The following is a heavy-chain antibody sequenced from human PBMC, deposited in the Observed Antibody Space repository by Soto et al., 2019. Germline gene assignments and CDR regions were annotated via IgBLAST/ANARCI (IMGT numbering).Heavy chain of an antibody. Sequence: EVQLVESGGGLVKPGGSLRLSCVASGFVFNNAWMNWVRQAPGKGLEWVGRIKSQTDGGTTDYAAPVKGRFTISRDDSKNTIYLQMNNVRTEDTAVYYCSAPGRSTSSWDLDYWGQGTLVTVSS. CDR1: GFVFNNAW. D-gene: IGHD2-2*01. CDR2: IKSQTDGGTT. CDR3: SAPGRSTSSWDLDY. V-gene: IGHV3-15*05. J-gene: IGHJ4*02.